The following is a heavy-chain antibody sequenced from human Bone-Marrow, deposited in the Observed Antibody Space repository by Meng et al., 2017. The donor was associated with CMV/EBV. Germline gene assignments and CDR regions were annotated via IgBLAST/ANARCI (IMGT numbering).Heavy chain of an antibody. CDR1: GFTFSSYA. Sequence: GESLKISCAASGFTFSSYAMSWVRQAPGKGLEWVSAISGSGGSTYYADSVKGRFTISRDNAKNSLYLQMNSLRAEDTAVYYCARGSGITIFGVVTQDWGQGTLVTVSS. D-gene: IGHD3-3*01. V-gene: IGHV3-23*01. CDR3: ARGSGITIFGVVTQD. CDR2: ISGSGGST. J-gene: IGHJ4*02.